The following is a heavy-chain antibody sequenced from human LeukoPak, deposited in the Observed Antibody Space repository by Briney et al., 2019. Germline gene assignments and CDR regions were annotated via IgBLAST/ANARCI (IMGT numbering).Heavy chain of an antibody. CDR2: ISGSGGST. D-gene: IGHD6-6*01. CDR3: AKDPTSIAARPHYFDY. CDR1: GFTFSSYA. V-gene: IGHV3-23*01. Sequence: GESLRLSCAASGFTFSSYAMSWVRQAPGKGLEWVSAISGSGGSTYYADSVKGRFTISRDNSKNTLYLQMNSLRAEDTAVYYCAKDPTSIAARPHYFDYWGQGTLVTVSS. J-gene: IGHJ4*02.